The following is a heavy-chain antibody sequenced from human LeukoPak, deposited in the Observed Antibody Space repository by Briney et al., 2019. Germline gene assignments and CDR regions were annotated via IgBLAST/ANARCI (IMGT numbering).Heavy chain of an antibody. J-gene: IGHJ4*02. CDR3: ARDHSGYPAWSFDY. Sequence: KASETLSLTCTVSGGSVSSSSYYWGWIRQPPGKGLEWIGSIYYSGITYYNPSLKSRVTISVDTSKNQFSLKLSSVTAADTAVYYCARDHSGYPAWSFDYWGQGTLVTVSS. D-gene: IGHD5-12*01. CDR1: GGSVSSSSYY. CDR2: IYYSGIT. V-gene: IGHV4-39*07.